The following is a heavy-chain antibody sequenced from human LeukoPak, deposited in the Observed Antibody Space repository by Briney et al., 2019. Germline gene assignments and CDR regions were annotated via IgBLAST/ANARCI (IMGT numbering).Heavy chain of an antibody. CDR2: IYTSGST. CDR1: GGSISGYY. J-gene: IGHJ6*02. D-gene: IGHD7-27*01. CDR3: ARESSLGYAHYGMDV. Sequence: SETLSLTCSVSGGSISGYYWSWIRQPAGKGLEWIGRIYTSGSTNYNPSLKSRVTISVDSSMNQFSLKLSSVTAADTAVYYCARESSLGYAHYGMDVWGQGTTVTVSS. V-gene: IGHV4-4*07.